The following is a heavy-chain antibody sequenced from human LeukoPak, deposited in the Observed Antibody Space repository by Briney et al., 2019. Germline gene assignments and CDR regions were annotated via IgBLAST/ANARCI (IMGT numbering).Heavy chain of an antibody. CDR2: ISGSGGST. D-gene: IGHD6-19*01. CDR1: GFTFSSYA. J-gene: IGHJ4*02. V-gene: IGHV3-23*01. Sequence: GSLRLSCAASGFTFSSYAMSWVRQAPGXGLEWVSAISGSGGSTYYADSVKGRFTISRDNSKNTLYLQMNSLRAEDTAVYYCAKNKRVAVAGLVDYWGQGTLVTVSS. CDR3: AKNKRVAVAGLVDY.